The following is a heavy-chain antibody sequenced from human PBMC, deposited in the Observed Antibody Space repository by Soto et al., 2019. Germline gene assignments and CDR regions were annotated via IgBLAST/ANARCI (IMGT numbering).Heavy chain of an antibody. V-gene: IGHV3-74*01. CDR2: INSAGSST. J-gene: IGHJ6*02. CDR3: ARHSAHSTYYDFWSGYYYPYYGMDV. D-gene: IGHD3-3*01. CDR1: AFTFSSYW. Sequence: RLSCAASAFTFSSYWMHWVRQAPGKGLVWVSRINSAGSSTSYAYSVKGRFTISRDNAKNTLYLQMNSLRAEDTAVYYCARHSAHSTYYDFWSGYYYPYYGMDVWGQGTTVTVSS.